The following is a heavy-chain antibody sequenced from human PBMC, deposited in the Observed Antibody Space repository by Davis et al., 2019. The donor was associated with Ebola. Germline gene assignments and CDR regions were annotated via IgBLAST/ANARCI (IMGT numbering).Heavy chain of an antibody. CDR3: ARGVGMTRFDY. D-gene: IGHD1-14*01. J-gene: IGHJ4*02. Sequence: GSLRLSCAVYGGSFSGYYWSWIRQPPGKGREWIGEINHSGSTNYNPSLKSRVTISVDTSKNQFSLKLSSVTAADTAVYYCARGVGMTRFDYWGQGTLVTVSS. V-gene: IGHV4-34*01. CDR2: INHSGST. CDR1: GGSFSGYY.